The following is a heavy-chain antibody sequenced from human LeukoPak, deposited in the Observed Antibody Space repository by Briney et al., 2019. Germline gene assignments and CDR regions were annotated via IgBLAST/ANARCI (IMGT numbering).Heavy chain of an antibody. Sequence: SQTLSLTCTVSGGSISSGDYYWSWIRQPPGKGLEWIREINHSGSTNYNPSLKSRVTISVDTSKNQFSLKLSSVTAADTAVYYCARGFNCSSTSCYHFDYWGQGTLVTVSS. J-gene: IGHJ4*02. CDR3: ARGFNCSSTSCYHFDY. V-gene: IGHV4-30-4*08. CDR1: GGSISSGDYY. CDR2: INHSGST. D-gene: IGHD2-2*01.